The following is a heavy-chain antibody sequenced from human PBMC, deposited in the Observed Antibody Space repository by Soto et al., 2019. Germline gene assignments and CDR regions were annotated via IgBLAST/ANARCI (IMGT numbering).Heavy chain of an antibody. V-gene: IGHV1-69*02. D-gene: IGHD3-9*01. J-gene: IGHJ5*02. CDR3: ARVNYDILTCYYNDWFDP. CDR2: IIPILGIA. CDR1: GGTFSSYT. Sequence: QVQLVQSGAEVKKPGSSVKVSCKASGGTFSSYTISWVRQAPGQGLEWMGRIIPILGIANYAQKFQGRVTITADKSTSTAYMELSSLRSEDTAVYYCARVNYDILTCYYNDWFDPWGQGTLVTVSS.